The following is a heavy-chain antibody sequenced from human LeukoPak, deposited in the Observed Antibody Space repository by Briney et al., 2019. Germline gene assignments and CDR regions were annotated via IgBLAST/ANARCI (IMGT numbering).Heavy chain of an antibody. Sequence: GGSLRLSCAASGFTFSSYAMSWVRQAPGKGLEWVSAISGSGGSTHYADSVKGRFTISRDNSKNTLYLQMNSLRAEDTAVYYCAKGAYDFWSGYGDYWGQGTLVTVSS. D-gene: IGHD3-3*01. J-gene: IGHJ4*02. CDR3: AKGAYDFWSGYGDY. V-gene: IGHV3-23*01. CDR1: GFTFSSYA. CDR2: ISGSGGST.